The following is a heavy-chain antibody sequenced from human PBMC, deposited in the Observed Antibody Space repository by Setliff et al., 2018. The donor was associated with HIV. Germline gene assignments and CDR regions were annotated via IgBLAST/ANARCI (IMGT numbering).Heavy chain of an antibody. CDR1: GYRFSSYG. D-gene: IGHD2-15*01. Sequence: AASVKVSCKASGYRFSSYGISWVRQAPGQGLEWMGWISAYNGNTKYTQKFQGRVTMTTDTPTSTAYMELRSLRSDDTAVYYCARAKVIATRSYMRYYYYVDVWGNGTTVTVSS. J-gene: IGHJ6*03. V-gene: IGHV1-18*01. CDR3: ARAKVIATRSYMRYYYYVDV. CDR2: ISAYNGNT.